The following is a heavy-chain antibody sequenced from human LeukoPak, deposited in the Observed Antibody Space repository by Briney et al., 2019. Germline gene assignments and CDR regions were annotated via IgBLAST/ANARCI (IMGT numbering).Heavy chain of an antibody. Sequence: PGGSLRLSCAASGFTFNNYAMHWVRQAPGKGLEWVALIFFDGSRKYYADSVEGRVTISRDNSKSTLYLQMNSLRAEDTAVYYCARDHGSGSYHFDYWGQGTLVTVSS. D-gene: IGHD3-10*01. V-gene: IGHV3-30*04. CDR3: ARDHGSGSYHFDY. J-gene: IGHJ4*02. CDR1: GFTFNNYA. CDR2: IFFDGSRK.